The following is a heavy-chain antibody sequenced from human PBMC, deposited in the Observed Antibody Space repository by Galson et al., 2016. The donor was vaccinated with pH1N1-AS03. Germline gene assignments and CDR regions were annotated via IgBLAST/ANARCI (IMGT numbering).Heavy chain of an antibody. Sequence: SLRLSCAASGFTLGSYGMFWVRQAPGKGLEWVGYVREDGSLATHAGSVKGRFTISRDNSKNTVFLAMNRLRPEDTAIYYCAKSEGWWAFYVWGQGTMVTVSS. D-gene: IGHD2-8*02. CDR1: GFTLGSYG. J-gene: IGHJ3*01. CDR2: VREDGSLA. V-gene: IGHV3-30*02. CDR3: AKSEGWWAFYV.